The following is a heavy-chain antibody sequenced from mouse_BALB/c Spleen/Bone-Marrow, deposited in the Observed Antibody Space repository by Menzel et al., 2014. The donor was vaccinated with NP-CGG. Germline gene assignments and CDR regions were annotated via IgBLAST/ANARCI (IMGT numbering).Heavy chain of an antibody. CDR2: IDPANGNT. CDR3: ATLTTGVDAMDY. V-gene: IGHV14-3*02. J-gene: IGHJ4*01. CDR1: GFNIKDTY. Sequence: EVQLQQSGAELVKPGASVKLSCTASGFNIKDTYMHWVKQRPEQGLEWIGRIDPANGNTKYDPKFQGKATITADTSSNTAYLQLSSLTSEDTAVYYCATLTTGVDAMDYWGQGTSVTVSS. D-gene: IGHD1-1*01.